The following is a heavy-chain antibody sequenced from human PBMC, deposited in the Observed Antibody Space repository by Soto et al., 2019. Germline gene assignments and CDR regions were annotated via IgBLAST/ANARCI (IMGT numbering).Heavy chain of an antibody. CDR1: GFTFNDFA. Sequence: GGSLRLSCVASGFTFNDFAMHWVRQAPGKGLEVVSGIPWNSGTLDYADSVRGRFSISRDNAKNSLYLQMNSLRVEDTALYYCARHRGYHYYGMDVWGQGTTVTVSS. J-gene: IGHJ6*02. V-gene: IGHV3-9*01. CDR2: IPWNSGTL. CDR3: ARHRGYHYYGMDV.